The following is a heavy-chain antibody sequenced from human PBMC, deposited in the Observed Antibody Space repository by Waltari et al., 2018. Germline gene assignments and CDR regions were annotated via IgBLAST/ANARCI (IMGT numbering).Heavy chain of an antibody. J-gene: IGHJ4*02. Sequence: RPAGKGLEWIGRIYASGSTNYNPSLKSRVTMSVDTSKNQFSLKLSSVTAADTAVYYCARSSGWKTLNFDYWGQGTLVSVSS. CDR3: ARSSGWKTLNFDY. D-gene: IGHD6-19*01. CDR2: IYASGST. V-gene: IGHV4-4*07.